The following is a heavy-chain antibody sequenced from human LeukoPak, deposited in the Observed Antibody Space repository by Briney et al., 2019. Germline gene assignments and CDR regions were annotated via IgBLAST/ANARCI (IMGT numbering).Heavy chain of an antibody. V-gene: IGHV3-33*06. CDR3: AKKPSSFSGYDCDFDY. CDR2: IWYDGSNK. Sequence: GGSLRLSCAASGFTFSSYGMHWVRQAPGKGLEWVAVIWYDGSNKYYADSVKGRFTISRDNSKNTLYLQMNSLRAEDTAVYYCAKKPSSFSGYDCDFDYWGQGTLVTVSS. CDR1: GFTFSSYG. J-gene: IGHJ4*02. D-gene: IGHD5-12*01.